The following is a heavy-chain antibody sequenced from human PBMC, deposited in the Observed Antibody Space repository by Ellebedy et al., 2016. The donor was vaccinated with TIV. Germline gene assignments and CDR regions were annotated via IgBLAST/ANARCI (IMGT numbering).Heavy chain of an antibody. J-gene: IGHJ6*02. V-gene: IGHV1-24*01. CDR1: GYRLTDAS. D-gene: IGHD4-11*01. CDR2: FDPEGGKK. Sequence: ASVKVSCXVSGYRLTDASTHWVRQAPGKGLEWMGGFDPEGGKKISAQKFQGRLTVTEDETTDTVYMELSGLRADDTAVYYCARVPCNYSGCQGYGMDVWGQGTTVTVS. CDR3: ARVPCNYSGCQGYGMDV.